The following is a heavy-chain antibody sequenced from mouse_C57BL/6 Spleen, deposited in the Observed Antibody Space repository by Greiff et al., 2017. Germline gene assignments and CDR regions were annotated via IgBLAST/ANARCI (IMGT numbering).Heavy chain of an antibody. CDR3: VRQNDYDAGYYFDY. V-gene: IGHV10-1*01. J-gene: IGHJ2*01. Sequence: EVKLMESGGGLVQPKGSLKLSCAASGFSFNTYAMNWVRQAPGKGLEWVARIRSKSNNYATYYADSVKDRFTISRDDSESMLYLQMNNLKTEDTAMYYCVRQNDYDAGYYFDYWGQGTTLTVSS. CDR1: GFSFNTYA. CDR2: IRSKSNNYAT. D-gene: IGHD2-4*01.